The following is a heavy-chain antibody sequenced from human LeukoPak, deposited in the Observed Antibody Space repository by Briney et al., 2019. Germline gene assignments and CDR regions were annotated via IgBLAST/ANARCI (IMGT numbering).Heavy chain of an antibody. CDR1: GFTFSSYW. CDR2: INSDGSTT. Sequence: GGSLRLSCAASGFTFSSYWMHWVRQVPGKGLVWVSRINSDGSTTNYADSVKGRFTISRDNAKNTLYLQMNSLRAEDTAVYYCARSGYGDYNYWGQGTLVTVSS. CDR3: ARSGYGDYNY. V-gene: IGHV3-74*01. D-gene: IGHD4-17*01. J-gene: IGHJ4*02.